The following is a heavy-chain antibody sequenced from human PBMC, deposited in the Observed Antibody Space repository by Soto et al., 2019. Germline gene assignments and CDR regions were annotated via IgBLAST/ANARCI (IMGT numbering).Heavy chain of an antibody. CDR3: AKVPLRPYDFDY. CDR1: GFTFSNYD. V-gene: IGHV3-23*01. J-gene: IGHJ4*02. CDR2: IGGSGDRT. Sequence: EVQLLDSGGGLVQPGGSLRLSCAASGFTFSNYDMTWVRQAPGKGLEWVSRIGGSGDRTYYADSVKGRFTISRDNSRNTLYLQMNSLRAEDTAMYYCAKVPLRPYDFDYGGQGALVTVSS. D-gene: IGHD4-17*01.